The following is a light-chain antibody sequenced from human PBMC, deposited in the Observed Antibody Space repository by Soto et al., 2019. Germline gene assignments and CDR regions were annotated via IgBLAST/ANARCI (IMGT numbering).Light chain of an antibody. CDR3: SSSVSNNIVV. CDR2: EVI. V-gene: IGLV2-14*01. J-gene: IGLJ3*02. CDR1: SSDVGDYNY. Sequence: QSVLTQPASVSGSPGQSITISCTGTSSDVGDYNYVSWYQQHPGKAPKLIIYEVIHRLSGVSNRFSGSKSGYTASLTISGLQDEDEADYYCSSSVSNNIVVFGGGTKVTVL.